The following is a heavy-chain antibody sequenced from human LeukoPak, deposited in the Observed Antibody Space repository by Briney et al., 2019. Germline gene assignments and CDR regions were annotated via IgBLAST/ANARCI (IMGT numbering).Heavy chain of an antibody. J-gene: IGHJ4*02. V-gene: IGHV4-59*01. CDR1: GGPISSFY. Sequence: KTSETLSLTCTVSGGPISSFYWSWIRQPPGKGLEGIGYNYYCGSTNHHPFLKSRVTISVDTSKNQFSLKLSSVTAADTAVYYCARAGAFRGSGSYSPGASYFDYWGQGTLVTVSS. D-gene: IGHD3-10*01. CDR2: NYYCGST. CDR3: ARAGAFRGSGSYSPGASYFDY.